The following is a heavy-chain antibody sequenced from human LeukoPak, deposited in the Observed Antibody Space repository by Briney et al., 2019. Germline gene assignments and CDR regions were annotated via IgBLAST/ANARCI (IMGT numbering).Heavy chain of an antibody. J-gene: IGHJ6*02. CDR1: GGSISTYY. CDR3: TRHQFARDFWSGFAGMDV. Sequence: SETLSLTCSVSGGSISTYYWSWIRQPPGKGLEWIGYISYSATPNYIPSLKSRVTISVDTSKNQFSLKVNSVTAADTAVYYCTRHQFARDFWSGFAGMDVWGQGTTVSVSS. V-gene: IGHV4-59*08. CDR2: ISYSATP. D-gene: IGHD3-3*01.